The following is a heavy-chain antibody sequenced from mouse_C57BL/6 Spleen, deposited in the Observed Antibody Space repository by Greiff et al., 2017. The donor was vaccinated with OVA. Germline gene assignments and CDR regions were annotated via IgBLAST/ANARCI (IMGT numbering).Heavy chain of an antibody. CDR2: IDPEDGET. D-gene: IGHD2-4*01. Sequence: EVQLQQSGAELVKPGASVKLSCTASGFNIKDYYMHWVKQRTEQGLEWIGRIDPEDGETKYAPKFQGKATITADTSSNTAYLQLSSLTSGDTAVYYCARRGDPSFYDYEDAMDYWGQGTSVTVSS. CDR3: ARRGDPSFYDYEDAMDY. V-gene: IGHV14-2*01. J-gene: IGHJ4*01. CDR1: GFNIKDYY.